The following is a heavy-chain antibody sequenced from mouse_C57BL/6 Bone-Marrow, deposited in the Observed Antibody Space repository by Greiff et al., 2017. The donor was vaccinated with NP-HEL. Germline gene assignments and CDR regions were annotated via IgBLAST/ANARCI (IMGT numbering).Heavy chain of an antibody. CDR3: AKGRYYCVGDD. V-gene: IGHV1-64*01. CDR2: IHPNSGST. D-gene: IGHD1-1*01. CDR1: GYTFTSYW. Sequence: QVQLQQPGAELVKPGASVKLSCKASGYTFTSYWMHWVKQRPGQGLEWIGLIHPNSGSTNYNGKFKSKATLTVDKSSSPAYMQISSLSSEDAAVYYCAKGRYYCVGDDWGQGTSVTVSS. J-gene: IGHJ4*01.